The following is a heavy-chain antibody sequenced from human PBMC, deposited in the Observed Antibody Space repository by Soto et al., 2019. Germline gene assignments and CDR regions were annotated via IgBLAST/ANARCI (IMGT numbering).Heavy chain of an antibody. D-gene: IGHD2-2*02. J-gene: IGHJ1*01. CDR3: VRELYPGRAGGPFAP. V-gene: IGHV3-23*01. Sequence: EVQLLESGGGLVQPGRSLRVSCMASGFDFSRYALTWVRQAPGLGLEWISAITASADNTYYADSVKGRFAISRDNSKNTLFLDMSGLRVADTAVYHCVRELYPGRAGGPFAPWAQGPLVTVSS. CDR1: GFDFSRYA. CDR2: ITASADNT.